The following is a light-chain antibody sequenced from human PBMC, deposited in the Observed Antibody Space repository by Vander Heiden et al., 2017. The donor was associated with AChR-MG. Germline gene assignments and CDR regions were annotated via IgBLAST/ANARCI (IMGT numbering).Light chain of an antibody. CDR3: LHYNSSLLT. V-gene: IGKV1-5*01. CDR1: PSVSTW. J-gene: IGKJ3*01. CDR2: DAS. Sequence: DIQMTQSPSTLSASVGDRVTITCRASPSVSTWLAWYQQKPGKAPKLLIDDASSLQGGVPSRFSGSGSGTQFTLTISSLQPDDFASYYCLHYNSSLLTFGPGTKVDIK.